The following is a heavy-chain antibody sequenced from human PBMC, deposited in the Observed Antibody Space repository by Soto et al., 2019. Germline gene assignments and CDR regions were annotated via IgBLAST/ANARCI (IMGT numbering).Heavy chain of an antibody. J-gene: IGHJ6*02. Sequence: QVQLQQWGAGLLKPSETLSLTCAVYGGSFSGYYWSWIRQPPGKGLEWIGEINHSGSTNYNPSLKSRVTISVDTSKNQFSLKLSSVTAADTAVYYCARGTIQKSITMIVVVITSGMDVWGQGTTVTVSS. D-gene: IGHD3-22*01. CDR1: GGSFSGYY. CDR2: INHSGST. V-gene: IGHV4-34*01. CDR3: ARGTIQKSITMIVVVITSGMDV.